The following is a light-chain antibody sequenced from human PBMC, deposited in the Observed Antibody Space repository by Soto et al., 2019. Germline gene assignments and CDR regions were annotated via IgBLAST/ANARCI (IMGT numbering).Light chain of an antibody. CDR3: QHYNNWPIT. Sequence: EILMTQSPASLSVSPGDSVTLSCRASQSVASNLAWYQQKPGQAPRLLIYSTSTRATGVPARFSGSGSGTDFTLTISSLQAADFAVYHCQHYNNWPITFGQGTRLEIK. V-gene: IGKV3-15*01. CDR1: QSVASN. J-gene: IGKJ5*01. CDR2: STS.